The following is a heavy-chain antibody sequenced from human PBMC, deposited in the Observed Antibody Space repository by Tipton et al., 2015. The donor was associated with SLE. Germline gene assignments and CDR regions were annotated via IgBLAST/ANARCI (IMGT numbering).Heavy chain of an antibody. Sequence: SLRLSCAASGFTFSSYGMHWVRQAPGKGLEWVAFIRYDGSNKYYADSVKGRFTISRDNSKNTLYLQMNSLRAEDTAVYYCAKGWYSSSWYDVFDIWGQGTMVTVSS. V-gene: IGHV3-30*02. D-gene: IGHD6-13*01. CDR2: IRYDGSNK. CDR3: AKGWYSSSWYDVFDI. J-gene: IGHJ3*02. CDR1: GFTFSSYG.